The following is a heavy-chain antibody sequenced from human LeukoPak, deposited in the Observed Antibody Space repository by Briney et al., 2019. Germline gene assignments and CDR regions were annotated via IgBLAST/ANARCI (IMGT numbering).Heavy chain of an antibody. CDR3: ARLYGNYQNYFDY. V-gene: IGHV4-39*07. D-gene: IGHD1-7*01. CDR2: IHHSGSP. CDR1: GGSISSSSYY. J-gene: IGHJ4*02. Sequence: TSETLSFTCTVPGGSISSSSYYWGWIRQPPGKGLEWIGSIHHSGSPNYNPSLKSRVTISVDTSKNQFSLKLRSGTAADTAWYYCARLYGNYQNYFDYWGQGTLVTVSS.